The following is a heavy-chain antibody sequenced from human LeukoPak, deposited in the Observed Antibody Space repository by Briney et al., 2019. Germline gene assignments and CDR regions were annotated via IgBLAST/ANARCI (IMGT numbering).Heavy chain of an antibody. Sequence: SETLSLTCAVYGGSFSGYYWSWIRQPPGKGLEWIGEINHSGSTNYNPSLKSRVTISVDTSKNQFSLKLSSVTAADTAVYYCARSQILAAAGFDYWGQGTLVTVSS. V-gene: IGHV4-34*01. J-gene: IGHJ4*02. D-gene: IGHD6-13*01. CDR2: INHSGST. CDR3: ARSQILAAAGFDY. CDR1: GGSFSGYY.